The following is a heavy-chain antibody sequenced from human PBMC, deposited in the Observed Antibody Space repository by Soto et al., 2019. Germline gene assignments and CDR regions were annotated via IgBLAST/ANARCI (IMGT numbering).Heavy chain of an antibody. CDR1: GYTFTNYY. D-gene: IGHD3-16*01. J-gene: IGHJ4*02. Sequence: ASVEVSCKASGYTFTNYYIHWVRQAPGQGLEWMGLINPSGGTTTYAQKFQGRVTMTSDTSTSTVYMELTTLTSEGTAVYYCARDKRLGDYVCAHWGQGARVTVSS. CDR3: ARDKRLGDYVCAH. V-gene: IGHV1-46*01. CDR2: INPSGGTT.